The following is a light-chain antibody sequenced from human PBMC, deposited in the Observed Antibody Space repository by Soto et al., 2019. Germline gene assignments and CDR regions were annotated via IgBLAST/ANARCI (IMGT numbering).Light chain of an antibody. CDR2: AAS. J-gene: IGKJ4*01. Sequence: IQVTQSPSSLSASVGDRVTITCRASQGITSYLAWYQQKPGKAPKLLIYAASALQTGVSSRFSGSGYGTDFALTISNLQPEDFATYFCQQLYSYPLTFGGGTKVDI. CDR1: QGITSY. V-gene: IGKV1-9*01. CDR3: QQLYSYPLT.